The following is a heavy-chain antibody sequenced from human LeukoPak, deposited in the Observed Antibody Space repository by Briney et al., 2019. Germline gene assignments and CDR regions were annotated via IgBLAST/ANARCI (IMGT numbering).Heavy chain of an antibody. CDR1: GGSISSSSYY. D-gene: IGHD1-7*01. J-gene: IGHJ6*03. V-gene: IGHV4-39*07. Sequence: PSETLSLTCTVSGGSISSSSYYWGWIRQPPGKGLEWIGSIYYSGSTYYNPSLKSRVTISVDTSKNQFSLKLSSVTAADTAVYYCARDRLNLGDYYYYYMDVWGKGTTVTVSS. CDR3: ARDRLNLGDYYYYYMDV. CDR2: IYYSGST.